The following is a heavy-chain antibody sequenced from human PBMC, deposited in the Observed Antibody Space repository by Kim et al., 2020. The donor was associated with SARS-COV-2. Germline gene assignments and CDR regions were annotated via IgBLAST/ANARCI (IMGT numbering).Heavy chain of an antibody. V-gene: IGHV4-39*01. J-gene: IGHJ4*02. Sequence: PPLKRPVTSSLDTSKNQFSLKLSSVTAADTAVYHCARHASMTTVTFDYWGQGTLVTVSS. CDR3: ARHASMTTVTFDY. D-gene: IGHD4-17*01.